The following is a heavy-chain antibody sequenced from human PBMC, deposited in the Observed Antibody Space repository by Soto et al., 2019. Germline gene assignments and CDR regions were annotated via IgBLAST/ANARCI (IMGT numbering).Heavy chain of an antibody. D-gene: IGHD3-10*01. V-gene: IGHV3-23*01. CDR2: ISGSGGST. J-gene: IGHJ6*03. Sequence: GGSLRPSCAASGFTFSSYAMSWVRQAPGKGLEWVSAISGSGGSTYYADSVKGRFTISSDNSKNTLYLQMNSLRAEDTAVYYCAKGDAWFGEAIYYYYYMDVWGKGTTVTVSS. CDR1: GFTFSSYA. CDR3: AKGDAWFGEAIYYYYYMDV.